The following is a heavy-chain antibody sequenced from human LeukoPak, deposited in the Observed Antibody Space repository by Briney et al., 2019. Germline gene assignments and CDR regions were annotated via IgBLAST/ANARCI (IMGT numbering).Heavy chain of an antibody. CDR3: ARDLRWELIPWFDP. J-gene: IGHJ5*02. Sequence: PSETLSLTCTVSGVSLSSYYCSWSRQPPGKGLEWIGYIYYSGSTNYNPSLKSRVTISVDTSKNQFSLKLSSVTAADTAVYYCARDLRWELIPWFDPWGQGTLVTVSS. V-gene: IGHV4-59*01. CDR2: IYYSGST. D-gene: IGHD1-26*01. CDR1: GVSLSSYY.